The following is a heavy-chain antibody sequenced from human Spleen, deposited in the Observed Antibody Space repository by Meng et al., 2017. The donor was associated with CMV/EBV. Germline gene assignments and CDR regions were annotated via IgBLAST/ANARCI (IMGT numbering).Heavy chain of an antibody. CDR2: IYYSGST. CDR1: GGSISAYY. Sequence: SETLSLTCTVSGGSISAYYWSWIRQPPGKGLEWIGYIYYSGSTNYNPSLKSRVTISVDTSQKQFSLKLSSVTAADTAVYYCARGYYDFWSGPLPYYYGMDVWGQGTTVTVSS. J-gene: IGHJ6*02. D-gene: IGHD3-3*01. CDR3: ARGYYDFWSGPLPYYYGMDV. V-gene: IGHV4-59*01.